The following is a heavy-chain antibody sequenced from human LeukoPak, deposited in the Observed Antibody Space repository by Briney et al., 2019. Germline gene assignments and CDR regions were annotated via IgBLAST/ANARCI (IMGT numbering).Heavy chain of an antibody. D-gene: IGHD3-10*01. J-gene: IGHJ4*02. Sequence: AGGSLRLSCAASGFTFSSYAMSWVRQAPGKGLEWVSAISGSGDSTYYADSVKGRFTISRDNSKNTLYLQMNSLRAEDTAVYYCAKDKRTKDATYYYGSGSYYGGYDYWGQGTLVTVSS. CDR2: ISGSGDST. V-gene: IGHV3-23*01. CDR3: AKDKRTKDATYYYGSGSYYGGYDY. CDR1: GFTFSSYA.